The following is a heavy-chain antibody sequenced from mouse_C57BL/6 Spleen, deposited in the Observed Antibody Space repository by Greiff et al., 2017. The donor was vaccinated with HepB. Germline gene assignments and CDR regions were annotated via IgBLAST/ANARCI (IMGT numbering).Heavy chain of an antibody. CDR3: ARYYDSWYFDV. CDR1: GYAFTNYL. D-gene: IGHD2-4*01. Sequence: VQLQQSGAELVRPGTSVKVSCKASGYAFTNYLIEWVKQRPGQGLEWIGVINPGSGGTNYNEKFKGKATLTADKSSSTAYMQLSSLTSEDSAVYFCARYYDSWYFDVWGTGTTVTVSS. V-gene: IGHV1-54*01. CDR2: INPGSGGT. J-gene: IGHJ1*03.